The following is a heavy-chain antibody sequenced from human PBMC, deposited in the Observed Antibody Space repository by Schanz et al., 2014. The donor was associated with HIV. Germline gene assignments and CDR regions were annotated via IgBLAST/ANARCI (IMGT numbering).Heavy chain of an antibody. J-gene: IGHJ6*02. CDR2: ISGGSSTI. CDR1: GFPFSGFS. CDR3: ARSPSYGMDV. V-gene: IGHV3-48*02. Sequence: EVQLVESGGALVQPGGSLRLSCAASGFPFSGFSMNWVRQAPGKGLEWVSYISGGSSTICYADSVKGRFTISRDNAKNSLSLQMHSLRDDDTAVYYCARSPSYGMDVWGQGTTVTVSS.